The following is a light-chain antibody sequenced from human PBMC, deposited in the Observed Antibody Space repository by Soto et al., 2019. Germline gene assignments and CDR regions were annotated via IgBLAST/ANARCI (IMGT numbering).Light chain of an antibody. CDR2: EVS. CDR1: SSDMGNYDF. Sequence: QSALTQPASVSGSPGQSITISCTGTSSDMGNYDFVSWYQQVPGTAPKAMIYEVSSRPSGVSNRFSGSKSGNTASLTISGRQAEDEVYYYCSSYTTSTSFLLFGGGTKVTVL. CDR3: SSYTTSTSFLL. J-gene: IGLJ2*01. V-gene: IGLV2-14*01.